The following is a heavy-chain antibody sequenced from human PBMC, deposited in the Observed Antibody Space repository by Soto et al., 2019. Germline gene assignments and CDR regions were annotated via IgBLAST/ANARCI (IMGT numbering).Heavy chain of an antibody. V-gene: IGHV1-69*02. J-gene: IGHJ3*02. CDR3: ASRDFVDYSGSDAFDI. CDR2: IIPILDIA. D-gene: IGHD4-17*01. CDR1: GGTFSTYT. Sequence: QVQLVQSGAEVKEPGSSVKVSCKASGGTFSTYTISWVRQAPGQGLEWMGRIIPILDIANYAQKFQGRVTITADKSTSTAYMELSSLRSEDTAVYYCASRDFVDYSGSDAFDIWGQGTMVTVSS.